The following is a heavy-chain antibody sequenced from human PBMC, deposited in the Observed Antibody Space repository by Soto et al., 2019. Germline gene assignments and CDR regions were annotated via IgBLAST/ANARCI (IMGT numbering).Heavy chain of an antibody. CDR2: IDPKSGGA. CDR3: ARAMASTWFDC. J-gene: IGHJ4*02. D-gene: IGHD2-8*01. CDR1: GYTFSGYY. Sequence: GASVKVSCKAAGYTFSGYYLHWLRQAPGQGPEWMGWIDPKSGGAHYANNFQGRVTLTWDTPLSTAYMDLSSLRSDDTAVYYCARAMASTWFDCWRQGSLVTVSS. V-gene: IGHV1-2*07.